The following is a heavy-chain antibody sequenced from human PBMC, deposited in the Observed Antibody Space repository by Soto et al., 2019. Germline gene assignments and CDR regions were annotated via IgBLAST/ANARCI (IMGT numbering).Heavy chain of an antibody. Sequence: QVQLVESGGGVVQPETSLRLSCAASGFIFSNYGMHWVRQAPGKGLEWVAVVSSAGSIKYYADSVKGRFTISRDNSRDTVFLQMNSLRTEDTAVYYCAKDLGYSYGGFFDYWGQGTLVTVSS. CDR1: GFIFSNYG. J-gene: IGHJ4*02. V-gene: IGHV3-30*18. CDR3: AKDLGYSYGGFFDY. D-gene: IGHD5-18*01. CDR2: VSSAGSIK.